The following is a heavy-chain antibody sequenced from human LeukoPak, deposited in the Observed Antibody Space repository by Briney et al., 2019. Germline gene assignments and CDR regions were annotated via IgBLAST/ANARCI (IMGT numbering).Heavy chain of an antibody. V-gene: IGHV3-30*18. CDR2: ISYEGSTS. CDR3: VKEGFGNYYSAYFDY. CDR1: GFSFRTYG. J-gene: IGHJ4*02. D-gene: IGHD1-26*01. Sequence: GGSLRLSCAASGFSFRTYGMQWVRQAPGKGLEWVAVISYEGSTSYYADSVKGRFTISRDNSKSTLILQMNGLRSEDTAVYYCVKEGFGNYYSAYFDYWGQGTLVTVSS.